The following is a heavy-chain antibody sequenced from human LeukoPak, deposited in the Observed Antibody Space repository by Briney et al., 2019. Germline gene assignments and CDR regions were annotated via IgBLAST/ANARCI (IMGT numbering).Heavy chain of an antibody. J-gene: IGHJ5*02. CDR3: ARPSSGPHNWFDP. CDR1: GGSISSGGYY. CDR2: IYYSGST. D-gene: IGHD3-22*01. V-gene: IGHV4-31*03. Sequence: PSQTLSLTCTVSGGSISSGGYYWRWIRQHPGKGLEWIGYIYYSGSTYYNPSLKSRVTISVDTSKNQFSLKLSSVTAADTAVYYCARPSSGPHNWFDPWGQGTLVTVSS.